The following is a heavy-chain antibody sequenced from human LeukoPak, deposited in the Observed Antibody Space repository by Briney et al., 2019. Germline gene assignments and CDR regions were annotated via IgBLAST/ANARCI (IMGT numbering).Heavy chain of an antibody. J-gene: IGHJ4*02. CDR1: GFTFSSNY. D-gene: IGHD6-19*01. CDR2: IYDSGTT. V-gene: IGHV3-53*01. CDR3: AGRRSSGWYAY. Sequence: GGFLRLSCATSGFTFSSNYMCWVRQAPGKGLEWVSVIYDSGTTYYADSVKGRFLIFRDTSKNTVDLQMNSLRVEDTAVYYCAGRRSSGWYAYWGQGTLVTVSS.